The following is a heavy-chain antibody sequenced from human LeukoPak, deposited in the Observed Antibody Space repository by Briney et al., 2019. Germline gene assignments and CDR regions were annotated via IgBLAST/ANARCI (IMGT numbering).Heavy chain of an antibody. V-gene: IGHV4-38-2*01. Sequence: SETLSLTCDVSGYSISSGFYWAWIRQPPGTGLEWIGNIHHSGSNFYTPSLKSRVSISIDTSKNQFSLNLTPVTAADTAVYYCARSMAVAGGDYWGQGILVTVSS. CDR3: ARSMAVAGGDY. CDR2: IHHSGSN. CDR1: GYSISSGFY. J-gene: IGHJ4*02. D-gene: IGHD6-19*01.